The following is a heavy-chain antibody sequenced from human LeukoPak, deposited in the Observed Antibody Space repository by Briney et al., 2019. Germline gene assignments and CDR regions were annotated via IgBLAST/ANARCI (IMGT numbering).Heavy chain of an antibody. Sequence: GGSLRLSCAASGFTLSSYSLNWVRQAPGKGLEWVAVISYDGSNKYYADSVKGRFTISRDNSKNTLYLQMNSLRAEDTAVYYCARESSGSGYYNYAFDIWGQGTMVTVSS. CDR1: GFTLSSYS. D-gene: IGHD3-22*01. CDR3: ARESSGSGYYNYAFDI. CDR2: ISYDGSNK. V-gene: IGHV3-30*03. J-gene: IGHJ3*02.